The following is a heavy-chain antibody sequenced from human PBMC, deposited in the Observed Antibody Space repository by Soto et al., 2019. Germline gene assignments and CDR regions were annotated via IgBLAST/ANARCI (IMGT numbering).Heavy chain of an antibody. V-gene: IGHV3-30*18. D-gene: IGHD4-17*01. J-gene: IGHJ4*02. CDR3: PKDRWGDFGDLNLPGY. Sequence: QVLLVESGGGVVQPGRSLRISCAVSGFTYSSFGMHWVRQAPGKGLEWVAVISDDGGSKHYADSVKGRFTISRDNSNNTLYLQMDSLGPEDTAVYYCPKDRWGDFGDLNLPGYWGQGTLVTVSS. CDR2: ISDDGGSK. CDR1: GFTYSSFG.